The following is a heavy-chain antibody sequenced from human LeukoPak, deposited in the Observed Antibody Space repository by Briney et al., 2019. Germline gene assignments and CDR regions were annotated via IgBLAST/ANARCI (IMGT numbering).Heavy chain of an antibody. CDR2: IYSSVSN. J-gene: IGHJ4*02. V-gene: IGHV4-59*12. CDR3: AIKAASGSFFY. CDR1: TRSLNINY. Sequence: SQTLSLTCTFSTRSLNINYSRWIRNPPKKRLEWIGFIYSSVSNNYLTSLKSQVPISVETSKNQFSLNLASRTAGDPAMNSFAIKAASGSFFYWGPGSQVTVS. D-gene: IGHD3-10*01.